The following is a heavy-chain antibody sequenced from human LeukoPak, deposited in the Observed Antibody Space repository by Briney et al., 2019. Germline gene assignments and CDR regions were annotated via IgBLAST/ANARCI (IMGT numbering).Heavy chain of an antibody. J-gene: IGHJ6*03. CDR2: IKSKTDGGTT. CDR3: TTSSDGYNYYYYMDV. V-gene: IGHV3-15*01. CDR1: GFTFSNAC. D-gene: IGHD5-24*01. Sequence: GGSLRLSCAASGFTFSNACMSWVRQAPGKGLEWVGRIKSKTDGGTTDYAAPVKGRFTISRDDSKNTLYLQMNSLKTEDTAVYYCTTSSDGYNYYYYMDVWGKGTTVTVSS.